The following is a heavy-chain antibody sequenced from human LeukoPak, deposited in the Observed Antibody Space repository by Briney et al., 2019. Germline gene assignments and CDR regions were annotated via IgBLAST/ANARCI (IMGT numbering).Heavy chain of an antibody. V-gene: IGHV3-23*01. D-gene: IGHD3-10*01. CDR1: GFTFSNYA. CDR2: ISGSGGST. J-gene: IGHJ4*02. Sequence: GGSLRLPSAASGFTFSNYAMSWVRQAPGKGLEWVSDISGSGGSTYYADSVKGRFTISRDNSKNTLYLQMNSLRAEDTAVYYCAKDPPLLWFGELLSSYFDYWGQGTLVTVSS. CDR3: AKDPPLLWFGELLSSYFDY.